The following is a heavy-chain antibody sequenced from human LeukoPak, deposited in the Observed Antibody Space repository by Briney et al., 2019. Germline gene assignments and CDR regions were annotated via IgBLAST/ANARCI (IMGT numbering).Heavy chain of an antibody. D-gene: IGHD7-27*01. J-gene: IGHJ4*02. CDR1: GFTFSTYS. Sequence: GGSLRLSCAASGFTFSTYSMNWVRQAPGKGLEWVSSISSSSSYRYYADSVKGRFTISRDNAKNSLYLQMNSPRAEDTAAYYCAKDGNWARFENWGQGTLVTVSS. CDR3: AKDGNWARFEN. V-gene: IGHV3-21*04. CDR2: ISSSSSYR.